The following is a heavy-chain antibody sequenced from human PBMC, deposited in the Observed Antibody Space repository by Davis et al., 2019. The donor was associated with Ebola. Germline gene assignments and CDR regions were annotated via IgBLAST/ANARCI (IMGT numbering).Heavy chain of an antibody. J-gene: IGHJ4*02. V-gene: IGHV3-30*12. CDR3: ARDRSCSSTRCYTGFDC. CDR1: GFTFSSYG. Sequence: PGGSLRLSCAASGFTFSSYGMHWVRQAPGKGLEWVAVISYDGSNKYYADSVKGRFTISRDNSKSTLYLEMNSLRADDTAVYFCARDRSCSSTRCYTGFDCWGQGTLATVSS. CDR2: ISYDGSNK. D-gene: IGHD2-2*01.